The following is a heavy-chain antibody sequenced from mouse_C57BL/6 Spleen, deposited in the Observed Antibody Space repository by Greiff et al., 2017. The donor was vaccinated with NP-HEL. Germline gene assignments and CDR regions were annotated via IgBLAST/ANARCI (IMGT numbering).Heavy chain of an antibody. V-gene: IGHV1-80*01. Sequence: LVESGAELVKPGASVKISCKASGYAFSSYWMNWVKQRPGKGLEWIGQIYPGDGDTNYNGKFKGKATLTADTSSSTAYMQLSSLTSEDSAVYFCARDGKAYAMDYWGQGTSVTVSS. D-gene: IGHD2-1*01. CDR3: ARDGKAYAMDY. CDR1: GYAFSSYW. J-gene: IGHJ4*01. CDR2: IYPGDGDT.